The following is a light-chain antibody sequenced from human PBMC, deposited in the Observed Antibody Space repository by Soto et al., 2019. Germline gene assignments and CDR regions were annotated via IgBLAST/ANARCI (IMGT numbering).Light chain of an antibody. CDR1: SSDVGGYNY. V-gene: IGLV2-11*01. CDR3: CSYAGSYTSF. CDR2: DVS. Sequence: QSVLSQPASVSGSPGQSITISCTGTSSDVGGYNYVSWYQQHPGKAPKLMIYDVSKRPSGVPDRFSGSKSGNTASLTISGLQAEDEADYYCCSYAGSYTSFFGTGTKVTVL. J-gene: IGLJ1*01.